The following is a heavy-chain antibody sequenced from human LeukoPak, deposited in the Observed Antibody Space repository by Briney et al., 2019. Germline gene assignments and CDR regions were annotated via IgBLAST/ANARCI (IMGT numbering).Heavy chain of an antibody. CDR3: ARVGEAGYSYGHLDY. CDR2: INWNGGST. J-gene: IGHJ4*02. Sequence: RAGGSLRLSCAASGFIFDDYGMNWVRQAPGKGLEWVSGINWNGGSTRYADSVTGRFTISRDNTKNSLYLQLNNLRAEDSALYYCARVGEAGYSYGHLDYWGQGALVTVSS. CDR1: GFIFDDYG. D-gene: IGHD5-18*01. V-gene: IGHV3-20*04.